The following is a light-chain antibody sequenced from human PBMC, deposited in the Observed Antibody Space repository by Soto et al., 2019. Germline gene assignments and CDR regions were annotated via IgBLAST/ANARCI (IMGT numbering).Light chain of an antibody. J-gene: IGKJ1*01. V-gene: IGKV3-20*01. CDR1: QSVSSSS. Sequence: EIVLTQSPGTLSLSPGERATLSCRASQSVSSSSLAWYQQKPGQAPRLLIYGASSRATGIPDRFSGSESGTDFTLTISRLEPEDFALYHSQQYGSSPRTFGQGTKVEIK. CDR2: GAS. CDR3: QQYGSSPRT.